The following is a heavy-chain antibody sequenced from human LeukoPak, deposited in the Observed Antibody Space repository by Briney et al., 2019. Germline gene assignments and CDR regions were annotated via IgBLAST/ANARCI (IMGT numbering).Heavy chain of an antibody. V-gene: IGHV3-23*01. J-gene: IGHJ3*02. CDR3: VREGPRGLAFDI. Sequence: GGSLRLSCVASGFTFSNSAMSWVRQAPGKGLEWVSGISASGGSTFYADSVKGRFTISRDNSKNTLYLQMNGLRVEDTAVYYCVREGPRGLAFDIWGQGTMVTVSS. CDR1: GFTFSNSA. CDR2: ISASGGST.